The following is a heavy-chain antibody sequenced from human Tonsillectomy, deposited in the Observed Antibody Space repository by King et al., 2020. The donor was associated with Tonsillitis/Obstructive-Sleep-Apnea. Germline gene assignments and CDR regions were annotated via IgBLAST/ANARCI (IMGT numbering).Heavy chain of an antibody. CDR3: ARALDYYDSSGTSYYYYIDV. V-gene: IGHV3-64*01. J-gene: IGHJ6*03. CDR1: GFTFSRYA. D-gene: IGHD3-22*01. CDR2: ISSNGGST. Sequence: VQLVESGGGLVQPGGSLRLSCAASGFTFSRYAMNWVRQAPGKGLEYVSAISSNGGSTYYANSVKGRFTISRDNSKNTLYLQIGSLRAEYRAVYYCARALDYYDSSGTSYYYYIDVCGKRTTLTVSS.